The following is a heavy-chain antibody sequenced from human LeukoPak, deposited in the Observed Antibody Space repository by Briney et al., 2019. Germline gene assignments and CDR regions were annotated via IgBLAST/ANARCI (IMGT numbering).Heavy chain of an antibody. CDR1: GGSISSYY. CDR3: ARDVVPAAMMYWFDP. V-gene: IGHV4-4*07. CDR2: IYTSGST. D-gene: IGHD2-2*01. J-gene: IGHJ5*02. Sequence: SETLSLTCTVSGGSISSYYWSWIRQPAGKGLEWIGRIYTSGSTNYNPSLKSRVTMSVDTSKNQFSLKLSSVTAADTAVYYCARDVVPAAMMYWFDPWGQGTLVTVSS.